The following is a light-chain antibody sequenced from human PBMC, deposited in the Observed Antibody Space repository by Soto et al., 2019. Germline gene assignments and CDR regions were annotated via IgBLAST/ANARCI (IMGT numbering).Light chain of an antibody. J-gene: IGLJ1*01. CDR2: DVT. V-gene: IGLV2-14*01. CDR1: SSDVGGYNY. CDR3: SSYTSSSTPYV. Sequence: QSVLTQPASVSGSPGQSITTSCTGTSSDVGGYNYVSWYQQHPVKAPKLMIYDVTNRPSGVSDRFSGSKSGNTASLTISGLQAEDEADYYCSSYTSSSTPYVFGTGTKVTVL.